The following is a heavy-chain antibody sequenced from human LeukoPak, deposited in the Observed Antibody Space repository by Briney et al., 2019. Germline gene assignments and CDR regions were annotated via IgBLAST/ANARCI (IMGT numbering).Heavy chain of an antibody. CDR1: GYSISSGYY. CDR2: MYHSGSF. CDR3: AREDSYYMDV. V-gene: IGHV4-38-2*02. Sequence: PAETLSLTCTVSGYSISSGYYGGWSRQPPGKGLEWIGSMYHSGSFPYPPSLKTRVTISVHTSKTQFSLKLSSVTAADTAVYYCAREDSYYMDVWGKGARSPPP. J-gene: IGHJ6*03.